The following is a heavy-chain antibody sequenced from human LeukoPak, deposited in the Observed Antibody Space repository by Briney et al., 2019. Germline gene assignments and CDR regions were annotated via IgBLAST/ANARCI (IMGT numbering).Heavy chain of an antibody. CDR3: TTDPSGSSSGWYHWFDP. CDR2: IKSKTDGGTT. D-gene: IGHD6-19*01. V-gene: IGHV3-15*01. Sequence: GGSLRLSCAASGFTFSNAWMSWVRQAPGKGLEWVGRIKSKTDGGTTDYAAPVKGRFTISRDDSKNTLYLQMNSLKTEDTAVYYCTTDPSGSSSGWYHWFDPWGQGTLVTVSS. CDR1: GFTFSNAW. J-gene: IGHJ5*02.